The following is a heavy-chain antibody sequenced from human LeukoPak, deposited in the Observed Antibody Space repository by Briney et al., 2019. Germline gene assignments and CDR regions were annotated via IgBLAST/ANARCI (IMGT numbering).Heavy chain of an antibody. CDR1: GFTFSSYA. D-gene: IGHD6-13*01. V-gene: IGHV3-23*01. J-gene: IGHJ1*01. CDR3: AKELGMPAAGWQIQH. CDR2: ISGSGGST. Sequence: PGGSLRLSCAASGFTFSSYAMSWVRQAPGKGLEWVSAISGSGGSTYYADSVKGRFTISRDKSRNTLYLQMNSLRAEDTAVYYCAKELGMPAAGWQIQHWGQGTLVSVSS.